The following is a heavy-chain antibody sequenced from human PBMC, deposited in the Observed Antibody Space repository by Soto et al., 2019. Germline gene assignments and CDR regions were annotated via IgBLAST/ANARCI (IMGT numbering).Heavy chain of an antibody. Sequence: ASVKVSCKASGYSFTSLDINWVRQTTGQGLEWMGWMQPSSGRTGYAQKFQGRVTMTRDTSINTAYMGLSSLTSDDTAFYYCARGVTAGVDYWGQGTLVTVSS. CDR3: ARGVTAGVDY. D-gene: IGHD1-26*01. V-gene: IGHV1-8*01. J-gene: IGHJ4*02. CDR1: GYSFTSLD. CDR2: MQPSSGRT.